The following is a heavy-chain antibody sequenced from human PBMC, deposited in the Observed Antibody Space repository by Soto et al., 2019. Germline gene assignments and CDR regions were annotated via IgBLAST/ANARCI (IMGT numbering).Heavy chain of an antibody. J-gene: IGHJ4*02. V-gene: IGHV6-1*01. Sequence: PSQTLSLTCVLSGDSVASNRAPWAWVRQSPSRGLEWLGRTYYRSKWKNDYALSVNSRITINPDTSKNQLSLQLSSVTPDDTAIYYCVRGVDSSFDYWGQGTLVTVSS. CDR1: GDSVASNRAP. CDR3: VRGVDSSFDY. CDR2: TYYRSKWKN. D-gene: IGHD6-13*01.